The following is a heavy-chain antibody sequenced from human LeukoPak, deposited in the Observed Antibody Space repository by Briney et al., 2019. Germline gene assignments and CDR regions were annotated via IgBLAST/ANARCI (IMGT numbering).Heavy chain of an antibody. CDR2: IKQDGGEK. D-gene: IGHD5-12*01. CDR1: GFPFSNYW. J-gene: IGHJ4*02. CDR3: ANGGHVDY. V-gene: IGHV3-7*01. Sequence: PGGSLTLSCAPAGFPFSNYWRTGVRRAPGKGRDWVAEIKQDGGEKYYVASVQGPFTISRANASNSLYLQMNSLRAEDTAEYYCANGGHVDYWGQGTLVTVSS.